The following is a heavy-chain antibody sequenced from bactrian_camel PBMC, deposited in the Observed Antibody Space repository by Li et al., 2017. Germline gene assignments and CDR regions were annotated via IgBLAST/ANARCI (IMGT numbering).Heavy chain of an antibody. CDR3: GLAYCSGRSWWEFPY. J-gene: IGHJ4*01. CDR2: IYTGDNTT. CDR1: GDTYTSNC. V-gene: IGHV3S31*01. Sequence: VQLVESGGGSVQPGGSLRLSCEVSGDTYTSNCMGWFRQAQGKEREGVAAIYTGDNTTLYVDSVKGRFTASQDNAKSTVYLQMNNLTPEDTAMYYCGLAYCSGRSWWEFPYSGQGTQVTVS. D-gene: IGHD3*01.